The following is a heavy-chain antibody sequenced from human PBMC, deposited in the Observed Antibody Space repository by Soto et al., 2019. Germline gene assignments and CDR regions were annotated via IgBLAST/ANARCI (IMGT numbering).Heavy chain of an antibody. Sequence: GGSLRLSCAASGFTFSSYGMHWVRQAPGKGLEWVAVIWYDGSNKYYADSVKGRFTISRDNSKNTLYLQMNSLRAEDTAVYYCARVLRLGELSLKHPRGQLLSDYWGQGTLVTVSS. CDR3: ARVLRLGELSLKHPRGQLLSDY. V-gene: IGHV3-33*01. D-gene: IGHD3-16*02. CDR2: IWYDGSNK. J-gene: IGHJ4*02. CDR1: GFTFSSYG.